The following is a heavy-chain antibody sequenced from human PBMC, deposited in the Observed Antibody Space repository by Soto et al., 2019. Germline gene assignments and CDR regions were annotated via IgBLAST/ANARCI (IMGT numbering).Heavy chain of an antibody. D-gene: IGHD2-2*01. V-gene: IGHV4-30-2*01. Sequence: SETLSLTCAVSGGSIGSGGYSWSWIRQPPGKGLEWIGYIYHSGSTYYNPSLKSRVTISVDRSKNQFSLKLSSVTAADTAVYYCARVPDRWGQGTLVTVS. CDR3: ARVPDR. CDR1: GGSIGSGGYS. CDR2: IYHSGST. J-gene: IGHJ5*02.